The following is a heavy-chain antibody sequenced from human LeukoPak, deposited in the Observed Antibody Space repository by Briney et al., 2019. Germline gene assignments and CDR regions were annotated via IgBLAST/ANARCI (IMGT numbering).Heavy chain of an antibody. Sequence: SVKVSCKASGGTFSSYAISWVRQAPGQGLEWMGRIIPILGIANYAQKFQGRVTITTDKSTSTAYMELSSLRSEDTAVYYCASTDYYGSGSYYWGQGTLVTVSS. CDR3: ASTDYYGSGSYY. D-gene: IGHD3-10*01. J-gene: IGHJ4*02. CDR1: GGTFSSYA. CDR2: IIPILGIA. V-gene: IGHV1-69*04.